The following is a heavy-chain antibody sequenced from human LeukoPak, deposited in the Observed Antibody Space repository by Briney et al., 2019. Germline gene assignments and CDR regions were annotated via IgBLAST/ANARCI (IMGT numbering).Heavy chain of an antibody. CDR1: GGSITSSSYY. CDR2: IFTSGST. V-gene: IGHV4-61*02. J-gene: IGHJ3*02. D-gene: IGHD3-16*01. Sequence: SETLSLTCTVSGGSITSSSYYWSWLRQPAGKGLEWIGRIFTSGSTNYNPSLESRLTISLDTSKNQFSVRLRSVTAADTAVYYCARKGELGDAFDIWGQGTMVTVSS. CDR3: ARKGELGDAFDI.